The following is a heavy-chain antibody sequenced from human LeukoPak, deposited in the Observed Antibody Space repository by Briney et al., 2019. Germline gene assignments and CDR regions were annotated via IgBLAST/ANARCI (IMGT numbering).Heavy chain of an antibody. J-gene: IGHJ4*02. Sequence: ASVKVSCKASGYTFTGYYMHWVRQAPGQGLEWMGWINPNSGGTNYAQKFQGRVTMTRDTSISTAYMELSRLRSDDTAVYYCARDLVPYYYDSSGYLYGYWGQGTLVTVS. CDR2: INPNSGGT. D-gene: IGHD3-22*01. V-gene: IGHV1-2*02. CDR3: ARDLVPYYYDSSGYLYGY. CDR1: GYTFTGYY.